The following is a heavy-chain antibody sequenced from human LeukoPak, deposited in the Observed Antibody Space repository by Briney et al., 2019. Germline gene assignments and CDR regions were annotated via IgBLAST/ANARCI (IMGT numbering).Heavy chain of an antibody. V-gene: IGHV3-7*01. CDR3: ARNTAAIVLRYFYFYMDV. Sequence: GGSLRLSCGASGFDFRTYWMTWVRQAPGKGLEWVATIKVDGSEEYYVDSVKGRFTVSRDNAKNSLYLQMNSLRAEDTAVYYRARNTAAIVLRYFYFYMDVWGRGTTVTVSS. J-gene: IGHJ6*03. CDR2: IKVDGSEE. D-gene: IGHD2-2*02. CDR1: GFDFRTYW.